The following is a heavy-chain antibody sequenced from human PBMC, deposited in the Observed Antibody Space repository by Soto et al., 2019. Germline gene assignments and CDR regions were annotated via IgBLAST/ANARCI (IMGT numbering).Heavy chain of an antibody. CDR3: ARDHPPPITIFGVVTNPYGMDV. CDR2: IYYSGST. J-gene: IGHJ6*02. CDR1: GGSVSSGSYY. V-gene: IGHV4-61*01. Sequence: PSETLSLTCTVSGGSVSSGSYYWSWIRQPPGKGLEWIGYIYYSGSTNYNPSLKSRVTISVDTSKNQFSLKLSSVTAADTAVYYCARDHPPPITIFGVVTNPYGMDVWGQGTTVTVSS. D-gene: IGHD3-3*01.